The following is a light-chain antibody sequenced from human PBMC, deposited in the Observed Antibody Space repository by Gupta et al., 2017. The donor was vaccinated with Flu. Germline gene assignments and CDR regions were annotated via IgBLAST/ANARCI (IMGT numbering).Light chain of an antibody. Sequence: SVLTQPPSVSGAPGQRVTIPCTGSSSNIGAGYNVQWYQQLPGTAPKLLIYGNTNRPSGVPDRFSGSKSGTSASPAITSASLAITGLQAEDEADYYCQSYDSSLSGYVFGTGTKVTVL. CDR2: GNT. V-gene: IGLV1-40*01. CDR1: SSNIGAGYN. CDR3: QSYDSSLSGYV. J-gene: IGLJ1*01.